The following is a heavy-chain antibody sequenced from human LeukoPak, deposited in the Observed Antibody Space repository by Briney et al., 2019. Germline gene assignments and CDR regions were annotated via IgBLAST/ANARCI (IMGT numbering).Heavy chain of an antibody. V-gene: IGHV3-30*18. CDR1: GFTFSSYG. CDR2: ISYDGSNK. D-gene: IGHD3-10*01. CDR3: AKGIWFGELLPFDY. Sequence: PGGSLRPSCAASGFTFSSYGMHWVRQAPGKGLEWVAVISYDGSNKYYADSVKGRFTISRDNSKNTLYLQMNSLRAEDTAVYYCAKGIWFGELLPFDYWGQGTLVTVSS. J-gene: IGHJ4*02.